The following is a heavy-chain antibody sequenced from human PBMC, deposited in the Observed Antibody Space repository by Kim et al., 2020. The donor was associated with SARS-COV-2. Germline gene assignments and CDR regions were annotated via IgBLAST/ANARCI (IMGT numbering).Heavy chain of an antibody. Sequence: SETLSLTCAISGDSVSSNSAAWNWIRQSPSRGLEWLGRTYYRSKWYNDYAVSVKSRITINPDTSKNQFSLQLNSVTPEDTAVYYCAREGKSPIAAAGTKKQYYYYYGMDVWGQGTTVTVSS. CDR3: AREGKSPIAAAGTKKQYYYYYGMDV. D-gene: IGHD6-13*01. V-gene: IGHV6-1*01. CDR2: TYYRSKWYN. J-gene: IGHJ6*02. CDR1: GDSVSSNSAA.